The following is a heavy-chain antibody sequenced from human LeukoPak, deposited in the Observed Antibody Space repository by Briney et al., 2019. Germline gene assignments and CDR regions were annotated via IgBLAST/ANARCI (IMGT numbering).Heavy chain of an antibody. V-gene: IGHV1-18*01. Sequence: ASVKVSCKASGYTFTSYGISWVRQAPGQGLEWMGWISAYNGNRNHAQKLQGRVTMTTDTSTSTAYMKLRSLRSDDTAVYYCARVDYVPSYYYYYMDVWGKGTTVTVSS. CDR3: ARVDYVPSYYYYYMDV. CDR1: GYTFTSYG. CDR2: ISAYNGNR. J-gene: IGHJ6*03. D-gene: IGHD4/OR15-4a*01.